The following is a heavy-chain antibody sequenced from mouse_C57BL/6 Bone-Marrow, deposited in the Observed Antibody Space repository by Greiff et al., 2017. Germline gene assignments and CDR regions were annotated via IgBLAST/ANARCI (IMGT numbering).Heavy chain of an antibody. CDR1: GFTFSDYY. Sequence: EVKLVESGGGLVQPGGSLKLSCAASGFTFSDYYMYWVRQTPEKRLEWVAYISNGGGSTYYTDTVKGRFTISRDNAKNTRYLQMSRLKSEDTAMYYCATTGYAMDYWGRGTSGTVTS. CDR2: ISNGGGST. D-gene: IGHD1-1*01. J-gene: IGHJ4*01. CDR3: ATTGYAMDY. V-gene: IGHV5-12*01.